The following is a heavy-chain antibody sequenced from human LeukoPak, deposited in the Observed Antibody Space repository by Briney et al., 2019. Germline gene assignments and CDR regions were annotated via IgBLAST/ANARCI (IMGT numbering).Heavy chain of an antibody. CDR1: GGSISSSSYY. CDR3: ARGVDKSGSYYADYYYYYMDV. Sequence: SETLSLTCTVSGGSISSSSYYWGWIRQPPGKGLEWIGSIYYSGSTYYNPSLKSRVTISVDTSKNQFSLKLSSVTAADTAVYYCARGVDKSGSYYADYYYYYMDVWGKGTTVTVSS. V-gene: IGHV4-39*07. D-gene: IGHD1-26*01. J-gene: IGHJ6*03. CDR2: IYYSGST.